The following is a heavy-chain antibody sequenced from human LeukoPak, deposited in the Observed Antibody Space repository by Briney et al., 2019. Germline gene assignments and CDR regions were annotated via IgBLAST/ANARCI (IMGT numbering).Heavy chain of an antibody. D-gene: IGHD2-8*01. Sequence: SQTLSLTCTVSGGSIASSAYYWSWIRQQPGKGVEWIGYIYHIGNTHYNPSLRSRLTISVDTSKNQFSLKLSSVTAADTAVYYCAREMLGRFFDYWGQGTLVTVSS. CDR2: IYHIGNT. J-gene: IGHJ4*02. V-gene: IGHV4-31*03. CDR1: GGSIASSAYY. CDR3: AREMLGRFFDY.